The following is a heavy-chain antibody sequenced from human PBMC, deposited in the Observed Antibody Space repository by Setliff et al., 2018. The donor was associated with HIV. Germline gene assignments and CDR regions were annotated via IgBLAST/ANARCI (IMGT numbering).Heavy chain of an antibody. V-gene: IGHV1-2*02. CDR1: GYTFTYLF. J-gene: IGHJ4*02. CDR2: INPKSGDT. Sequence: EASVKVSCKASGYTFTYLFIHWVRLAPGRGLEWMGVINPKSGDTNYAQKFQGRVTMTRDTSISTAYMELDRLGSDDTAVYYCVRDPRFSGYAQAFDFWGQGSLGTVS. D-gene: IGHD5-12*01. CDR3: VRDPRFSGYAQAFDF.